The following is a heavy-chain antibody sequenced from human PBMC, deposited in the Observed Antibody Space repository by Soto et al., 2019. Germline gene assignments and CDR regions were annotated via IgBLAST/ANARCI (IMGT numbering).Heavy chain of an antibody. Sequence: PSETLSLTCAVYGGSFSGYYWTWIRQPPGKGLEWIGEIHHSGSTNYSPSLKSRVTISVDTSKNQFSLRLSSITAADTAVYYCARLARYVHRWGGSNWYYFDYWGQGTLVTVSS. D-gene: IGHD6-13*01. CDR1: GGSFSGYY. CDR3: ARLARYVHRWGGSNWYYFDY. J-gene: IGHJ4*02. CDR2: IHHSGST. V-gene: IGHV4-34*01.